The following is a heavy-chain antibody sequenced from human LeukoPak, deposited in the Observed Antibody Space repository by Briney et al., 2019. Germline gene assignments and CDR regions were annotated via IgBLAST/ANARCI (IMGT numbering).Heavy chain of an antibody. J-gene: IGHJ4*02. CDR1: GYTFTYYG. CDR3: ARARDVLLWFGELSTFDY. D-gene: IGHD3-10*01. V-gene: IGHV1-8*02. CDR2: MNPNSGNT. Sequence: GASVKVSCKASGYTFTYYGISWVRQAPGQGLEWMGWMNPNSGNTGYAQKFQGRVTMTRNTSISTAYMELSSLRSEDTAVYYCARARDVLLWFGELSTFDYWGQGTLVTVSS.